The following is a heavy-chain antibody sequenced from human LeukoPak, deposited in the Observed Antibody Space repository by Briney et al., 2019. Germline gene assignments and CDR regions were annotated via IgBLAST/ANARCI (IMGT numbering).Heavy chain of an antibody. Sequence: SETLSLTCTVSGGSISSYYWSWIRQPAGKGLEWIGRIYTSGSTNYNPSLKSRVTISVGKSKNQFSLKLSSVTAADTAVYYCASTENYYDSSGYYLEFDYWGQGTLVTVSS. CDR3: ASTENYYDSSGYYLEFDY. D-gene: IGHD3-22*01. J-gene: IGHJ4*02. CDR2: IYTSGST. V-gene: IGHV4-4*07. CDR1: GGSISSYY.